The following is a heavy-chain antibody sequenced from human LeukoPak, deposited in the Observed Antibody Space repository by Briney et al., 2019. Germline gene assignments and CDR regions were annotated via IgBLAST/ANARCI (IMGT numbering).Heavy chain of an antibody. Sequence: PSETLSLTCAVYGGSFSGYYWSWIRQPPGKGLEWIGEINHSGSTNYNLSLKSRVTISVDTSKNQFSLKLSSVTAADTAVYYCARQDYGDYLFDYWGQGTLVTVSS. D-gene: IGHD4-17*01. CDR2: INHSGST. J-gene: IGHJ4*02. V-gene: IGHV4-34*01. CDR3: ARQDYGDYLFDY. CDR1: GGSFSGYY.